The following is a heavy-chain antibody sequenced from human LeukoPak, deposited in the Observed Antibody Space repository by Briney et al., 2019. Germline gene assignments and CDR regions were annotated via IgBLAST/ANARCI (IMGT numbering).Heavy chain of an antibody. CDR1: GASTTSYY. J-gene: IGHJ4*02. D-gene: IGHD3-22*01. CDR2: IYSDGTT. V-gene: IGHV4-59*01. CDR3: ARDTRSYDTSGYYYFDY. Sequence: PWETLSLTCSVSGASTTSYYWNWLRQAPGKGLEWIGYIYSDGTTSYSPSLRSRVTISIDTSRNQFSLKLSSVTAADAAVYYCARDTRSYDTSGYYYFDYWGQGALVTVSS.